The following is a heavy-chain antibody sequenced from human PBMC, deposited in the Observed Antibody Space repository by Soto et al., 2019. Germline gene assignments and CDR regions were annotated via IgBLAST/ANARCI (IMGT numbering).Heavy chain of an antibody. J-gene: IGHJ6*03. D-gene: IGHD5-12*01. Sequence: ASVKVSCKSSGDTFNDYYIHWVRQAPGQGLKWMGWINPNGGVTKYAQKFQGWVTMTRDTSIRTVYMQLSRLRSDDTAVYYCARESGGATATLDYYYFYMDVWGTGTTVTVSS. CDR3: ARESGGATATLDYYYFYMDV. CDR2: INPNGGVT. V-gene: IGHV1-2*04. CDR1: GDTFNDYY.